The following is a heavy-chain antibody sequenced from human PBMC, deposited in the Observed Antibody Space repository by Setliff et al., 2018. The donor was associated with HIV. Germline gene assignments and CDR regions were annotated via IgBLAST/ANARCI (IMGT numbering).Heavy chain of an antibody. V-gene: IGHV4-34*01. Sequence: SETLSLTCAVYGGSFSGYYWSWIRQPPGKGLEWIGEINHSGSTNYNPSLKSRVIISVDKSKNQFSLQLNSVTASYTAVYYCGRGPRIVGASWAVIDYWGQGKPVTVSS. J-gene: IGHJ4*02. CDR1: GGSFSGYY. D-gene: IGHD1-26*01. CDR3: GRGPRIVGASWAVIDY. CDR2: INHSGST.